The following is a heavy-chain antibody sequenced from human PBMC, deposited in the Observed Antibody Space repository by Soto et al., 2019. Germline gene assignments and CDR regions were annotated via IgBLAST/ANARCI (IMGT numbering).Heavy chain of an antibody. J-gene: IGHJ5*02. V-gene: IGHV4-39*01. D-gene: IGHD1-26*01. CDR1: GGSITSSSYY. CDR2: IYYSGST. CDR3: ATQEVGGSYVYTFDP. Sequence: SETLSLTCTVSGGSITSSSYYWGWIRQPPGKGLEWIGSIYYSGSTYYNPSLKSRVTISVDTSKNQFSLKLSSVTAADTAVYYCATQEVGGSYVYTFDPWGXGTLVTVS.